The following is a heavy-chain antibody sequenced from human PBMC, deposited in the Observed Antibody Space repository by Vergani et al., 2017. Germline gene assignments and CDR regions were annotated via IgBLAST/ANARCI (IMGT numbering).Heavy chain of an antibody. CDR2: VFYGGRT. D-gene: IGHD2-21*01. CDR3: ARHISVVRPSSMTAFDY. CDR1: GDSISTSSYA. J-gene: IGHJ4*02. Sequence: QAQLQESGPGLVKPSETLSLSCTVSGDSISTSSYAWGWIRQPPGKTLEWIGTVFYGGRTSYNPSLKSRVTLSLDTSKKQISLHLTSVTAADTAVYYCARHISVVRPSSMTAFDYWGQGTLVTVSS. V-gene: IGHV4-39*01.